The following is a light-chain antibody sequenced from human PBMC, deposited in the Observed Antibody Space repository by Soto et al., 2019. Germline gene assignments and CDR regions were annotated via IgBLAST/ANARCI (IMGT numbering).Light chain of an antibody. V-gene: IGKV3-11*01. J-gene: IGKJ4*01. CDR2: DTS. CDR3: VQRSNWPF. CDR1: QSVSSY. Sequence: EIVLTQSPATLSLSPGERATLSCRASQSVSSYVAWYQQKPGQAPRLLIYDTSNRATGIPARFRGSGSGTDFTLTISSLEPEDFAVYYCVQRSNWPFFGGGARVEIK.